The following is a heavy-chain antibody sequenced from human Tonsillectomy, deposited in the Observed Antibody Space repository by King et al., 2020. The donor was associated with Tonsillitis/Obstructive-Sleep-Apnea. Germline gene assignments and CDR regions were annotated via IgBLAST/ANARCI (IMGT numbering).Heavy chain of an antibody. V-gene: IGHV3-48*02. CDR3: ARAPTTVTTYYFDY. J-gene: IGHJ4*02. D-gene: IGHD4-17*01. Sequence: VQLVESGGGLVQPGGSLRLSCAASGFTFSSYSTNWVRQAPGKGLEWVSYISSSSSTIYYADSVKGRFTISRDNAKNSLYLQMNSLRDEDTAVYYCARAPTTVTTYYFDYWGQGTLVTVSS. CDR1: GFTFSSYS. CDR2: ISSSSSTI.